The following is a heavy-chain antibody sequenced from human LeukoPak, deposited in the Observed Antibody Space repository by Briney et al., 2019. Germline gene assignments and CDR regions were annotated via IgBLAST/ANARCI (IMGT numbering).Heavy chain of an antibody. CDR2: ISGSGGST. J-gene: IGHJ4*02. CDR3: AKHGYNWNYFPLDYFDY. D-gene: IGHD1-7*01. CDR1: GFTFSSYS. Sequence: YPGGSLRLSCAASGFTFSSYSMNWVRQAPGKGLEWVSAISGSGGSTYYADSVKGRFTISRDNSKNTLYLQMNSLRAEDTAVYYCAKHGYNWNYFPLDYFDYWGQGTLVTVSS. V-gene: IGHV3-23*01.